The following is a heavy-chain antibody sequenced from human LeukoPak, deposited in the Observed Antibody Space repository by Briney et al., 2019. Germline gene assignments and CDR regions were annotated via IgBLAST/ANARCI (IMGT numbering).Heavy chain of an antibody. D-gene: IGHD3-9*01. CDR1: GFTFRTYA. J-gene: IGHJ4*02. V-gene: IGHV3-23*01. Sequence: GGSLRLSCVVSGFTFRTYAMSWVRQAPGKGLEWVSAISGSGGSTYYADSVKGRFTISRDNSKNTLYLQMNSLRAEDTAVYYCAKDMRFDWTPYYFDYWGQGTLVTVSS. CDR2: ISGSGGST. CDR3: AKDMRFDWTPYYFDY.